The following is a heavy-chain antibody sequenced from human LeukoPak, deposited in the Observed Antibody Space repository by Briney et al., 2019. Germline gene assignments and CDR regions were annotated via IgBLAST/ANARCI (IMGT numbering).Heavy chain of an antibody. V-gene: IGHV4-39*01. CDR1: GGSISSSSYY. CDR2: IYYSGST. CDR3: ARAQVDYGSGAFLWFDP. D-gene: IGHD3-10*01. J-gene: IGHJ5*02. Sequence: SETLCLTCTVSGGSISSSSYYWGWIRQPPGKGLVWIVSIYYSGSTYYNPSLKSRVTISVDTSKNQFSLKLGSVTAADTAVYYCARAQVDYGSGAFLWFDPWGQGTLVTVSS.